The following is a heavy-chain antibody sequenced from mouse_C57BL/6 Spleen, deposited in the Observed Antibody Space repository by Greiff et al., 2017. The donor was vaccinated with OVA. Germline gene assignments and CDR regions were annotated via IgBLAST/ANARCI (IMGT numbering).Heavy chain of an antibody. V-gene: IGHV5-9-1*02. J-gene: IGHJ4*01. CDR3: TRGNYPYYYAMDY. D-gene: IGHD2-1*01. CDR1: GFTFSSYA. Sequence: EVMLVESGAGLVKPGGSLKLSCAASGFTFSSYAMSWVRQTPEKRLEWVAYISSGGDYIYYADTVKGRFTISRDNARNTLYLQMSSLKSEDTAMYYCTRGNYPYYYAMDYWGQGTSVTVSS. CDR2: ISSGGDYI.